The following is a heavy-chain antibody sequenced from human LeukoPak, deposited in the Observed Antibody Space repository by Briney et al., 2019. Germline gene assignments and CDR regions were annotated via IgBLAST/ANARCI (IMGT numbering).Heavy chain of an antibody. Sequence: PSETLSLTCTVSGGSISSSSYYWGWIRQPPGKGLEWIGGIYYSGSTYYNPSLKSRVTISVDTSKNQFSLKLSSVTAADTAVYYCARHSGSYRWFDYWGQGTLVTVSS. CDR1: GGSISSSSYY. V-gene: IGHV4-39*01. CDR2: IYYSGST. CDR3: ARHSGSYRWFDY. D-gene: IGHD1-26*01. J-gene: IGHJ4*02.